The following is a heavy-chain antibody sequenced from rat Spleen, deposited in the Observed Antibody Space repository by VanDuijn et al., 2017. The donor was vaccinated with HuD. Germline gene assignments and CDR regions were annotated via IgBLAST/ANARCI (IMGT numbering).Heavy chain of an antibody. CDR2: ISWGGTST. J-gene: IGHJ2*01. Sequence: EVKLVESGGGLVQPGRSLKLSCAASGFTFSDYGVAWVRQAPTTGLEWVASISWGGTSTYYPDNVKGRFTISRDNAKSTLSLQMDSLRSEDTATYYCARRHYGYTDYFDYWGQGVMVTVSS. CDR3: ARRHYGYTDYFDY. CDR1: GFTFSDYG. D-gene: IGHD1-9*01. V-gene: IGHV5-29*01.